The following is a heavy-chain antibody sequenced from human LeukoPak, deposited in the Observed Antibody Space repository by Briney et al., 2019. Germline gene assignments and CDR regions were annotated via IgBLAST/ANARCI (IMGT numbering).Heavy chain of an antibody. CDR3: ARDRAAFDI. V-gene: IGHV4-59*01. J-gene: IGHJ3*02. CDR2: IYYSGST. Sequence: SETLSLTCTVSGGSISSYYWSWIRQPPGKGLEWIGYIYYSGSTNYNPSLKSRVAISVDTSKNQFSLKLSSVTAADTAVYYCARDRAAFDIWGQGTMVTVSS. CDR1: GGSISSYY.